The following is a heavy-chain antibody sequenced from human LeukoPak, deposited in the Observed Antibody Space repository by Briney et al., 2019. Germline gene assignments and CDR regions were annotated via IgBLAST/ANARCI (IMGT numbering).Heavy chain of an antibody. D-gene: IGHD5-18*01. CDR3: ASSVWGYSYGLGWFDP. CDR1: GFTFSSYG. CDR2: ISGSGGST. V-gene: IGHV3-23*01. J-gene: IGHJ5*02. Sequence: GGSLRLSCAASGFTFSSYGMSWVRQAPGKGLEWVSAISGSGGSTYYADSVKGRFTISRDNAKNSLYLQMNSLRAEDTAVYYCASSVWGYSYGLGWFDPWGQGTLVTVSS.